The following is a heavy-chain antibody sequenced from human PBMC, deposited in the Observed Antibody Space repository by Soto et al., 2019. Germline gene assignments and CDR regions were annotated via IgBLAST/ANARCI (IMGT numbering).Heavy chain of an antibody. CDR2: ISHSGIT. CDR1: GGSITSANW. V-gene: IGHV4-4*02. J-gene: IGHJ5*02. Sequence: QVQLQESGPGLVKPSGTLSLTCAVSGGSITSANWWTWVRQPPGGGLEWIGEISHSGITNYKASLKSRVTMSVDKTKNDVSLTLTSVTAADTAVYYCARVLRGWFDPWGQGTPVTVSS. CDR3: ARVLRGWFDP.